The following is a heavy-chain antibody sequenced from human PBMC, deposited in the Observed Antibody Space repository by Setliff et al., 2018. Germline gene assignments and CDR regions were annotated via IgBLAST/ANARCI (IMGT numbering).Heavy chain of an antibody. J-gene: IGHJ4*02. CDR2: IYYSGST. V-gene: IGHV4-39*07. D-gene: IGHD2-2*01. CDR3: ARGLPPLVGDY. Sequence: SETLSLTCSVSGGSISSSRYSWGWIRQTPGKGLEWIGSIYYSGSTYYNPSLESRVTISVDTSKNQVSLKLSSMTAADTAVYYCARGLPPLVGDYWGQGTLVTVSS. CDR1: GGSISSSRYS.